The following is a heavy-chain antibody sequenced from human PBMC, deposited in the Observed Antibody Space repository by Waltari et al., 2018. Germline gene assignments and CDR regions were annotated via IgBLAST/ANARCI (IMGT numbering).Heavy chain of an antibody. CDR1: GFTFSRYG. V-gene: IGHV3-33*08. D-gene: IGHD1-26*01. Sequence: QVQLVESGGGVVQPGRSLRLSCAASGFTFSRYGMHWVRTGPGKGLGCVAFIWYDGSNKYYPDAVKGRFTISRDNSKNTLYLQMNSLRAEDTAVYYCARVPTSGSYYPPDYWGQGTLVTVSS. J-gene: IGHJ4*02. CDR3: ARVPTSGSYYPPDY. CDR2: IWYDGSNK.